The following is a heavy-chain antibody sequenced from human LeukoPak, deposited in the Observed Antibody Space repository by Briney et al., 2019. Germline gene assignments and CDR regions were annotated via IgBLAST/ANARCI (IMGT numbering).Heavy chain of an antibody. V-gene: IGHV3-23*01. CDR1: GFTFSNSV. D-gene: IGHD3-10*02. CDR2: ILGTGDYT. J-gene: IGHJ4*02. CDR3: ARGSKGTYVY. Sequence: GGSLRLSCVASGFTFSNSVMTWVRQAPGKGLEWVSSILGTGDYTYFANSVKGRFTISRDNSKNTLYLQMNSLRAGDTAIYYCARGSKGTYVYWGQGTLVTVSS.